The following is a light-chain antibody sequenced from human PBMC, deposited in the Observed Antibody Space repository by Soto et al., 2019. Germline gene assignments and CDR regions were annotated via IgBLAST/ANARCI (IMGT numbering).Light chain of an antibody. V-gene: IGLV2-14*03. CDR2: DVS. Sequence: QSALTQPASVSGSPGQSITISCTGTSSDVGGYNYVSWYQHHPGKAPKLMIYDVSNRPSGVSNRFSGSKSGNTASLTISGLQPEDEADYYCSSYTSSSTLGFGGGTQLTVL. J-gene: IGLJ7*01. CDR1: SSDVGGYNY. CDR3: SSYTSSSTLG.